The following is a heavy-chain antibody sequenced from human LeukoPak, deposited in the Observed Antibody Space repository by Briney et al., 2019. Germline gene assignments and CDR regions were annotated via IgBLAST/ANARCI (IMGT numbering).Heavy chain of an antibody. J-gene: IGHJ4*02. V-gene: IGHV4-61*02. D-gene: IGHD3-10*01. CDR3: ASLVRGIMN. CDR1: GGSISSGTYY. Sequence: SQTLSLTCTVSGGSISSGTYYWNWIRQPAGKDLEWIGRINSGGNTNHNPPLKSRGTISVDTSKNQFSLKLSSVTAADTAVYYWASLVRGIMNWGQGTLVTVSS. CDR2: INSGGNT.